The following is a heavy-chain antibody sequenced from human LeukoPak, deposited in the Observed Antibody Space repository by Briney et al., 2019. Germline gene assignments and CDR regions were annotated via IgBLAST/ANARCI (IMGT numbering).Heavy chain of an antibody. D-gene: IGHD3-16*02. CDR3: ARGVVGYYYYMDV. J-gene: IGHJ6*03. Sequence: SVKVSCKASGGTFSSYAISWVRQAPGQGLEWMGGVIPIFGTANYAQKFQGRVTITTDESTSTAYMELSSLRSEDTAVYYCARGVVGYYYYMDVWGKGTTVTVSS. V-gene: IGHV1-69*05. CDR2: VIPIFGTA. CDR1: GGTFSSYA.